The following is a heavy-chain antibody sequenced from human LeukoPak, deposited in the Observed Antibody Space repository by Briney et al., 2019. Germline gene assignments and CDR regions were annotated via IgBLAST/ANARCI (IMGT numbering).Heavy chain of an antibody. CDR3: ARDCEEHCGRGPPDY. Sequence: PGGSLRLSCAASGFTFSSYWMLWVRQAPGKGLVWLSRINTDGSTTTYADSVKGRFTISRDNAKNTLYLQMNSLRDEDTAVYYCARDCEEHCGRGPPDYWGQGTLVTVSS. CDR1: GFTFSSYW. CDR2: INTDGSTT. V-gene: IGHV3-74*03. J-gene: IGHJ4*02. D-gene: IGHD2-21*01.